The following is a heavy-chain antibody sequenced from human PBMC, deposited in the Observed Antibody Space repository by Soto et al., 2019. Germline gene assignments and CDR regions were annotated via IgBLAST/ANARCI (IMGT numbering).Heavy chain of an antibody. Sequence: QVQLQESGPGLVKPSGTLSLTCAVSGGSISSSNWWSWVRQPPGKGLEWIGEIYHSGSTNYNPSLKSRVTVSVGKSTNPFSLKLGSVTAADTAVYYWAILSMVRGVILDYWGQGTLVTVSS. J-gene: IGHJ4*02. V-gene: IGHV4-4*02. CDR1: GGSISSSNW. CDR3: AILSMVRGVILDY. D-gene: IGHD3-10*01. CDR2: IYHSGST.